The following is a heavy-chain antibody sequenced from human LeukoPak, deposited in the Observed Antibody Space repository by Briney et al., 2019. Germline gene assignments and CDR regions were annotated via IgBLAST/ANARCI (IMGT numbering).Heavy chain of an antibody. CDR2: IYYSGST. D-gene: IGHD4-17*01. J-gene: IGHJ3*01. CDR1: GGSISSYY. V-gene: IGHV4-59*08. Sequence: SETLSLTCTVSGGSISSYYWSWIRQPPGKGLEWIGYIYYSGSTNYNPSLKSRLAITVDTSKNQFSLELSSVTAADTAVYYCVRHQDSGAHESAFNVWGQGTMVTVSS. CDR3: VRHQDSGAHESAFNV.